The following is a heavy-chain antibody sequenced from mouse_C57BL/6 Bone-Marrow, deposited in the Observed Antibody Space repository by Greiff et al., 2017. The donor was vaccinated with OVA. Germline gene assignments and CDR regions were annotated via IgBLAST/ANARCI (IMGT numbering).Heavy chain of an antibody. J-gene: IGHJ1*03. CDR1: GYAFSSYW. CDR2: IYPGDGDT. V-gene: IGHV1-80*01. Sequence: LVESGAELVKPGASVKISCKASGYAFSSYWMNWVKQRPGKGLEWIGQIYPGDGDTNYNGKFKGKATLTADKSSSTAYMQLSSLTSEDSAVYFCARMHYGSSYWYFDVWGTGTTVTVSS. CDR3: ARMHYGSSYWYFDV. D-gene: IGHD1-1*01.